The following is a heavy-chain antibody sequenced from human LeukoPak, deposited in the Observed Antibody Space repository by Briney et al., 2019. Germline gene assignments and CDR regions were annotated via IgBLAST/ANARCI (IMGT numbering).Heavy chain of an antibody. V-gene: IGHV3-30*02. CDR2: IRYDGSNK. CDR1: GFTFSGYA. D-gene: IGHD6-19*01. CDR3: AKVDSSGSNCFDF. J-gene: IGHJ4*02. Sequence: GGSLRLSCAASGFTFSGYAMHWVRLAPGKGLEWVAFIRYDGSNKYYADSVKGRFTISRDNSKNTLYLQMNSLRAEDTAVYYCAKVDSSGSNCFDFWGQGTLATVSS.